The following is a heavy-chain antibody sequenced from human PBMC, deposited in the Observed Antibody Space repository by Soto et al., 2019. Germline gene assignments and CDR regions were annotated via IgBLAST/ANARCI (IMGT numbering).Heavy chain of an antibody. CDR3: ARDPRNLGLDP. Sequence: GGSLRLSCAASGFTFSGYWVYWVRQSPGKGLVWVSRIDGDGTSTGYADSVKGRFTISRDNAKNTLYLQMNSLRAEDTAVYYCARDPRNLGLDPWGLGTLVTVSS. J-gene: IGHJ5*02. CDR1: GFTFSGYW. CDR2: IDGDGTST. D-gene: IGHD4-4*01. V-gene: IGHV3-74*01.